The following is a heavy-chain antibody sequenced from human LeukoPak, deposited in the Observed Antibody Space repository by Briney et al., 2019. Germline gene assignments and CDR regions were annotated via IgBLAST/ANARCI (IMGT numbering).Heavy chain of an antibody. D-gene: IGHD3-22*01. CDR1: GFTFSSYA. V-gene: IGHV3-23*01. J-gene: IGHJ4*02. CDR2: ISGSGGST. Sequence: GGSLRLSCAASGFTFSSYAMSWVRQAPGKGLEWVSAISGSGGSTYYADSVKGRFTISRDNSKYTLYLQMNSLRAEDTAVYYCAKDPVQRITMIVVVTYYFDYWGQGTLVTVSS. CDR3: AKDPVQRITMIVVVTYYFDY.